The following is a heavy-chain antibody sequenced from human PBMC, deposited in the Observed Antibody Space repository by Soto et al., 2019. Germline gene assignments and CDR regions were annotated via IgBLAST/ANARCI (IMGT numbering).Heavy chain of an antibody. CDR1: GFTFSSYA. Sequence: GGSLRLSCAASGFTFSSYAMSWVRQAPGKGLEWVSAISGSGGSTYYADSVKGRFTISRDNSKNTLYLQMNSLRAEDTAVYYCAKRDRRSYYGSGSSRLFDYWGQGTLVTVSS. D-gene: IGHD3-10*01. CDR3: AKRDRRSYYGSGSSRLFDY. CDR2: ISGSGGST. V-gene: IGHV3-23*01. J-gene: IGHJ4*02.